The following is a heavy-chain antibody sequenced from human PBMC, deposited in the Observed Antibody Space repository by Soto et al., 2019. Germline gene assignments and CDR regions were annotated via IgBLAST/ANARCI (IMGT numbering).Heavy chain of an antibody. J-gene: IGHJ6*02. Sequence: SVKVSCKASGGTFSSYAISWVRQAPGQGLEWMGGIIPIFGTANYAQKFQGGVTITADESTSTAYMELSSLRSEDTAVYYGARGTMVRGVIIGYYGMDVWGQGTKVTVSS. V-gene: IGHV1-69*13. CDR3: ARGTMVRGVIIGYYGMDV. CDR1: GGTFSSYA. CDR2: IIPIFGTA. D-gene: IGHD3-10*01.